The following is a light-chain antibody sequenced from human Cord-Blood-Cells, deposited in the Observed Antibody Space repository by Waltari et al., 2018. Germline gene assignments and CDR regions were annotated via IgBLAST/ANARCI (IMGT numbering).Light chain of an antibody. CDR1: QGISNY. V-gene: IGKV1-27*01. CDR2: AAS. CDR3: QKYNSAPQT. J-gene: IGKJ3*01. Sequence: DIQMTQSPASLSASVGDRVTITCPASQGISNYLAWYQQNPGKVPKLLIYAASTLQSGVPSRFSGSGSGTDFTLTISSLQPEDVATYYCQKYNSAPQTFGPGTKVDIK.